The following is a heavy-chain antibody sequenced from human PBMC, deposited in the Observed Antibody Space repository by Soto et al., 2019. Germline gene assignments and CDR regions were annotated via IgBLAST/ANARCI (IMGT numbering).Heavy chain of an antibody. CDR3: ARDGSSSWYEVGYYYGMDV. D-gene: IGHD6-13*01. CDR2: IWYDGSNK. Sequence: GGSLRLSCAASGFTFSSYGMHWVRQAPGKGLEWVAVIWYDGSNKYYADSVKGRFTISRDNSKNTLYLQMNSLRAEDTAVYYCARDGSSSWYEVGYYYGMDVWGQGTTVTVSS. J-gene: IGHJ6*02. V-gene: IGHV3-33*01. CDR1: GFTFSSYG.